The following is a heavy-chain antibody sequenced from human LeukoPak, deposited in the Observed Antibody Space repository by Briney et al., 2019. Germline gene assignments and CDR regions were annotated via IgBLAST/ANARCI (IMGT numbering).Heavy chain of an antibody. D-gene: IGHD1-1*01. CDR2: ISSTSFYR. J-gene: IGHJ4*02. Sequence: GGSLRLSCAASTLTFSGYNMNWVRQAPGKGLEWVSSISSTSFYRFYADSMKGRFTISRDNAKNSLYLQMDSLRAEDTAVYYCARSGGAGATRYFDYWGQGTLVTVSS. V-gene: IGHV3-21*01. CDR1: TLTFSGYN. CDR3: ARSGGAGATRYFDY.